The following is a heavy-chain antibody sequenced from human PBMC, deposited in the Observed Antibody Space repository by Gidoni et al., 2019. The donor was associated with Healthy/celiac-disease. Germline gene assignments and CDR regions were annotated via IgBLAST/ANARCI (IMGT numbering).Heavy chain of an antibody. V-gene: IGHV2-70*01. CDR3: ARYCSGGSCYVGRAFDI. CDR2: IVWDDDK. J-gene: IGHJ3*02. Sequence: QVTLRESVPALVTPTQTPSLTCTFSGFSLSTSGMCVSWIRQPPGKALEWLALIVWDDDKYYSTSLKTRLTISKDTSKNQVVLTMTNMDPVDTATYYCARYCSGGSCYVGRAFDIWGQGTIVTVSS. D-gene: IGHD2-15*01. CDR1: GFSLSTSGMC.